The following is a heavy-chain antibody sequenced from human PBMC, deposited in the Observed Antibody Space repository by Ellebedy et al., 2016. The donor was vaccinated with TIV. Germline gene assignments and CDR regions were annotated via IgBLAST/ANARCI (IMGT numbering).Heavy chain of an antibody. J-gene: IGHJ3*02. CDR2: INSDGSDT. CDR3: AAVQYWEADFDI. D-gene: IGHD2-8*02. V-gene: IGHV3-74*01. Sequence: PGGSLRLSCAASGFIFSGYWMHWVRQAPGKGLVWVSRINSDGSDTDYADSVRGRFTISRDNAKNTLYLQMNSLRAEDTAVYYCAAVQYWEADFDIWGQGTMVTVSS. CDR1: GFIFSGYW.